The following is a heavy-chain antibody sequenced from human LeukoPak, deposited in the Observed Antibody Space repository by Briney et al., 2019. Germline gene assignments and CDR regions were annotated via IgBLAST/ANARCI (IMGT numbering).Heavy chain of an antibody. D-gene: IGHD1-26*01. CDR1: GGTFTSYG. Sequence: GSSVTVSCTASGGTFTSYGISWVRQAPGQGLEWMGGIIPMFGTANYAQKFQGRITITADESTSIVYMELNSLRSEDTAVYYCARGTVGGVGATPLYYWGQGTLVTVSS. V-gene: IGHV1-69*01. J-gene: IGHJ4*02. CDR3: ARGTVGGVGATPLYY. CDR2: IIPMFGTA.